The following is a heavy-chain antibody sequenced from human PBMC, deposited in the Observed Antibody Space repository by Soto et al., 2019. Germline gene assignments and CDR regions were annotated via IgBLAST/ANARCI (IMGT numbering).Heavy chain of an antibody. CDR2: IIPILGIA. V-gene: IGHV1-69*02. J-gene: IGHJ5*02. CDR1: GGTFSSYT. Sequence: QVQLVQSGAEVKKPGSSVKVSCKASGGTFSSYTISWVRQAPGQGLEWMGRIIPILGIANYAQKFQGRVTITADKSTSTAYMELSSLRSEDTAVYYCARVAAPNYWFDPWGQGTLVTVSS. CDR3: ARVAAPNYWFDP.